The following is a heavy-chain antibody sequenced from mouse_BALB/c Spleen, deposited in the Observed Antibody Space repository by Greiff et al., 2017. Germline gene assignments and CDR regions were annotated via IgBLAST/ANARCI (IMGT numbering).Heavy chain of an antibody. CDR2: INPSNGGT. Sequence: VHLVESGAELVKPGASVKLSCKASGYTFTSYYMYWVKQRPGQGLEWIGEINPSNGGTNFNEKFKSKATLTVDKSSSTAYMQLSSLTSEDSAVYYCTVATADYWGQGTTLTVSS. D-gene: IGHD1-1*01. J-gene: IGHJ2*01. CDR3: TVATADY. V-gene: IGHV1S81*02. CDR1: GYTFTSYY.